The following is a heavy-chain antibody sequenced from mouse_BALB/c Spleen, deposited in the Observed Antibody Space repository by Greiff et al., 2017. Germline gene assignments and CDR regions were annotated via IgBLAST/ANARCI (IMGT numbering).Heavy chain of an antibody. CDR2: ISYSGST. V-gene: IGHV3-2*02. CDR1: GYSITSDYA. CDR3: ARGGYGNYEGFAY. J-gene: IGHJ3*01. Sequence: EVQLQQSGPGLVKPSQSLSLTCTVTGYSITSDYAWNWIRQFPGNKLEWMGYISYSGSTSYNPSLKSRISITRDTSKNQFFLQLNSVTTEDTATYYCARGGYGNYEGFAYWGQGTLVTVSA. D-gene: IGHD2-10*02.